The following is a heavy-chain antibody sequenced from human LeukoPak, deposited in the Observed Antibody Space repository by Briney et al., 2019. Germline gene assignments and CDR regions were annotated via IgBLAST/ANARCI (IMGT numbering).Heavy chain of an antibody. CDR1: GFTFSIYG. Sequence: PGGSLRLSCAASGFTFSIYGMNWVRQAPGEGLEWISYISSSSNTIYYAHSVQGRFTISRDNAENSLYLQMNSLRAEDTAVYYCARPEKGGYYDSSAYDYWGQGTLVTVSS. J-gene: IGHJ4*02. CDR2: ISSSSNTI. D-gene: IGHD3-22*01. V-gene: IGHV3-48*01. CDR3: ARPEKGGYYDSSAYDY.